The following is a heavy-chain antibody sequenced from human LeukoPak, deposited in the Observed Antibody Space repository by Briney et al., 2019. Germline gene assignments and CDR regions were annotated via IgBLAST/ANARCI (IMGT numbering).Heavy chain of an antibody. CDR3: ARRGSGDYYGSGSYSR. Sequence: PSETLSLTCAVYGGSFSGYYWSWIRQPPGKGLEWIGEINHSGSTNYNPSLKSRVTISVDTSKNQFSLKLSSVTAADTAVYYCARRGSGDYYGSGSYSRWGQGTLVTVSS. CDR1: GGSFSGYY. CDR2: INHSGST. D-gene: IGHD3-10*01. V-gene: IGHV4-34*01. J-gene: IGHJ4*02.